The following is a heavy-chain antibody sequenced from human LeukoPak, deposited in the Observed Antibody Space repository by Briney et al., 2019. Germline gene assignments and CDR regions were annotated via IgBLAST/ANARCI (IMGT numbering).Heavy chain of an antibody. V-gene: IGHV3-48*04. CDR3: ARANYYGSGSNPRFYGMDV. CDR2: ISGSSGII. J-gene: IGHJ6*02. D-gene: IGHD3-10*01. CDR1: GFTFNTYT. Sequence: GGSLRLSCAASGFTFNTYTMNWVRQAPGKGLEWVSYISGSSGIIDYADSVKGRFTISRDNAKNSLYLQMNSLRAEDTAVYYCARANYYGSGSNPRFYGMDVWGQGTTVTVSS.